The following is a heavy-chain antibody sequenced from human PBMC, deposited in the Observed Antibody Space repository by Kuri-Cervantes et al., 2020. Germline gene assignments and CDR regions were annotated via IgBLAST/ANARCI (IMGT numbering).Heavy chain of an antibody. CDR1: GFTFDEYA. D-gene: IGHD4-17*01. CDR3: AKGGYGEVDY. Sequence: SLKISCAASGFTFDEYAMHWVRQAPGKGLEWVSGISWNSGSIGYADSVKGRFTISRDNAKNSLYLHMNSLRAEDTALYYCAKGGYGEVDYWGQGTLVTVSS. J-gene: IGHJ4*02. V-gene: IGHV3-9*01. CDR2: ISWNSGSI.